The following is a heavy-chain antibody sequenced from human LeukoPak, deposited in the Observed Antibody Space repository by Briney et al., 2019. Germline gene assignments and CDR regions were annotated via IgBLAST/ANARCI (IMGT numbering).Heavy chain of an antibody. D-gene: IGHD6-19*01. CDR1: GYTFTSYG. J-gene: IGHJ4*02. Sequence: GASVKVSCKASGYTFTSYGITWVRQAPGQGLEWMGWISTDNGNTNYAQKLQDRVTMTTDTSTNTAHMELRSLRSDDTAVYYCARDLRSPRGCPGNYWGQGTLVTVSS. V-gene: IGHV1-18*01. CDR3: ARDLRSPRGCPGNY. CDR2: ISTDNGNT.